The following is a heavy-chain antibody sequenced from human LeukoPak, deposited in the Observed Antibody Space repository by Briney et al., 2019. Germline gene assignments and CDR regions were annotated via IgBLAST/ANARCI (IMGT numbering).Heavy chain of an antibody. CDR3: ARGSGPIVVHWFDP. Sequence: SETLPLTCTVSGGSISSSSYYWGWIRQPPGKGLEWLGSIYYSGSTYYNPSLKSRVTISVGTSKNQFSLKLSSVTAADTAVYYCARGSGPIVVHWFDPWGQGTLVTVSS. CDR2: IYYSGST. D-gene: IGHD2-21*01. J-gene: IGHJ5*02. CDR1: GGSISSSSYY. V-gene: IGHV4-39*07.